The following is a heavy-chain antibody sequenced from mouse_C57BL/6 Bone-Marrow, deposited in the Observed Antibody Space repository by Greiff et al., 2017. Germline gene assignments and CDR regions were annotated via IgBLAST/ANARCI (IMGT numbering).Heavy chain of an antibody. Sequence: VQLQQSGPELVKPGASVKISCKASGYTFTGYYINWVKQRPGQGLEWIGEIYPGSGGTTYNEKFKAKDTLTVDKSSSTAYMQLTSLTSEDSAFYFGARGDYYGAMDYWGQGTSVTVSS. CDR3: ARGDYYGAMDY. J-gene: IGHJ4*01. CDR2: IYPGSGGT. D-gene: IGHD1-1*01. V-gene: IGHV1-42*01. CDR1: GYTFTGYY.